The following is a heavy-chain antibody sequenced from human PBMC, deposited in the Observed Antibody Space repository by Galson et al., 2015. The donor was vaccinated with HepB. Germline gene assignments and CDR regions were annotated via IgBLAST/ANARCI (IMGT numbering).Heavy chain of an antibody. D-gene: IGHD2-2*01. CDR1: GGTFSSYA. V-gene: IGHV1-69*13. CDR2: IIPIFGTA. CDR3: ARSILFMGYCSSTSCVKPDAFDI. Sequence: SVKVSCKASGGTFSSYAISWLRQAPGQGLEWMGGIIPIFGTANYAQKFQGRVTITADESMSTAYMELSSLRSEDTAVYYCARSILFMGYCSSTSCVKPDAFDIWGQGTMVTVSS. J-gene: IGHJ3*02.